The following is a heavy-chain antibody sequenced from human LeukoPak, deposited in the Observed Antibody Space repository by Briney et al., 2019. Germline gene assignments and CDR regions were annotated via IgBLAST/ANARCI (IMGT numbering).Heavy chain of an antibody. Sequence: SSETLSLTCTVSGGSISSYYWSWIRQPPGKGLECIGYIYTSGSTNYNPSLKSRVTISVDTSKNQFSLKLSSVTAADTAVYYCARQGVLRYFDGYWFDPWGQGTLVTVSS. CDR1: GGSISSYY. V-gene: IGHV4-4*09. CDR2: IYTSGST. D-gene: IGHD3-9*01. CDR3: ARQGVLRYFDGYWFDP. J-gene: IGHJ5*02.